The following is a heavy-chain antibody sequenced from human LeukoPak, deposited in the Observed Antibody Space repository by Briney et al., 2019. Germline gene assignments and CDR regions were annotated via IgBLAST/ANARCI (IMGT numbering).Heavy chain of an antibody. J-gene: IGHJ4*02. Sequence: GGSLRLSCAASGFTFGSYGMHWVRQAPGKGLEWVAVISYDGSNKYYADSVKGRFTISRDNSKNTLYLQMNSLRAEDTAVYYCAKDYDSSGFYFDYWGQGTLVTVSS. CDR2: ISYDGSNK. CDR1: GFTFGSYG. CDR3: AKDYDSSGFYFDY. D-gene: IGHD3-22*01. V-gene: IGHV3-30*18.